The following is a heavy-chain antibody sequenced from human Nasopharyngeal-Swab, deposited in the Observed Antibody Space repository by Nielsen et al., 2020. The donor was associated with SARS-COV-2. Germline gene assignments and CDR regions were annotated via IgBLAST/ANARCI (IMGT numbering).Heavy chain of an antibody. J-gene: IGHJ3*02. CDR2: HPLGADIR. CDR3: AREGETSGHAGAFDT. CDR1: GITFSASI. Sequence: GESLKISCAVSGITFSASIWHWVRQTPDKGLEWLALHPLGADIRQYADSVRGRFTISRDNSESTVSLQMNSLRPEDTAVYYCAREGETSGHAGAFDTWGQGTVVTVSS. D-gene: IGHD6-19*01. V-gene: IGHV3-30*02.